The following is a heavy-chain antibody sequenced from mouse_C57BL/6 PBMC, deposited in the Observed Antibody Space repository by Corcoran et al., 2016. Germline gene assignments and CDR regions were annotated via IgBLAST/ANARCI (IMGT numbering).Heavy chain of an antibody. Sequence: EVQLQQSGPELVKPGASVKISCKASGYTFTDYYMNWVKQSHGKSLEWIGDINPNNGGTSYNQKFKGKATVTVDKSSSTAYMELRSLTSEDSAVYYCARWENYDPYFDYWGQGTTLTVSS. J-gene: IGHJ2*01. V-gene: IGHV1-26*01. CDR3: ARWENYDPYFDY. CDR2: INPNNGGT. CDR1: GYTFTDYY. D-gene: IGHD2-4*01.